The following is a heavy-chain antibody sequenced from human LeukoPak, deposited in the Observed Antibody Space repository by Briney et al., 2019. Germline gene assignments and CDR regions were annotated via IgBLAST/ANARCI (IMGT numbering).Heavy chain of an antibody. Sequence: PSHTLSLMCTVSGVSISSGGYYWRWIRQHPGKGLEWIGYIYYSGSTYYNPSLKSRVTISVDTSKNQFSLKLSSVTAADTAVYYCARDRDGYSYFDYWGQGTLVTVSS. V-gene: IGHV4-31*03. CDR3: ARDRDGYSYFDY. D-gene: IGHD5-24*01. CDR2: IYYSGST. J-gene: IGHJ4*02. CDR1: GVSISSGGYY.